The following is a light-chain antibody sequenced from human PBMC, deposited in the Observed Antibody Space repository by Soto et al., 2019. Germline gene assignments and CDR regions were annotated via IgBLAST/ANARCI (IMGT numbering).Light chain of an antibody. CDR3: HQYGGSPQT. V-gene: IGKV3-20*01. CDR1: QSVSNY. Sequence: IVLTHSPGTLSMSPGERATLSCRASQSVSNYLAWYQRKPGQAPRLLIYGASSRATGIPDRFSGSGSGTDFTLTISRLEPEDFAVYYCHQYGGSPQTFGQGTKVDIK. J-gene: IGKJ1*01. CDR2: GAS.